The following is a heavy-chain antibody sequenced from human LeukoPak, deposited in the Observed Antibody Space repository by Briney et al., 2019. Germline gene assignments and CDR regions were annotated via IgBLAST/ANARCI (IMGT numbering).Heavy chain of an antibody. V-gene: IGHV4-4*07. Sequence: SETLSLTCTVSGGSISSYYWSWIRQPAGKGLEWIGRIYTSGSTNYNPSLKSRVTMSVDTSKNQFSLKLSSVTAADTAVYYCARSRIAVAGANVDYWGQGTLVTVSS. D-gene: IGHD6-19*01. J-gene: IGHJ4*02. CDR2: IYTSGST. CDR1: GGSISSYY. CDR3: ARSRIAVAGANVDY.